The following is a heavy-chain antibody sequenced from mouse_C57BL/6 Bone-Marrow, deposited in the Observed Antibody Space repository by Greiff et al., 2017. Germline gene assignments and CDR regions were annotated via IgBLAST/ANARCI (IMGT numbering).Heavy chain of an antibody. D-gene: IGHD1-1*01. V-gene: IGHV5-4*03. Sequence: EVKVVESGGGLVKPGGSLKLSCAASGFTFSSYAMSWVRQTPEKRLEWVATISDGGSYTYYPDNVKGRFTISRDNAKNNLYLQMSHLKSEDTAMYYCARGELRSYYYAMDYWGRGTSVTVSA. CDR1: GFTFSSYA. J-gene: IGHJ4*01. CDR3: ARGELRSYYYAMDY. CDR2: ISDGGSYT.